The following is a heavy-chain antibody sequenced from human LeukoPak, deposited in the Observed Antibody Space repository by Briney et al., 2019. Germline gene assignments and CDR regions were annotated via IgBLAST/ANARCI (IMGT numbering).Heavy chain of an antibody. CDR2: IYYSGST. J-gene: IGHJ4*02. CDR1: GFTFSSYA. CDR3: ASPGPGIAAAAT. Sequence: LRLSCAASGFTFSSYAMSWIRQHPGKGLEWIGYIYYSGSTYYNPSLKSRVTISVDTSKNQFSLKLSSVTAADTAVYYCASPGPGIAAAATWGQGTLVTVSS. D-gene: IGHD6-13*01. V-gene: IGHV4-31*02.